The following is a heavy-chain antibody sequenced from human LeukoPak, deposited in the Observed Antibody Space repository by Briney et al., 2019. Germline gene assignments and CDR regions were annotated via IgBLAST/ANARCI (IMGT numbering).Heavy chain of an antibody. V-gene: IGHV4-59*08. Sequence: SETLSLTCTVSGGSISSYYWSWIRQPPGKGLEWIGYIYYSGSTNYNPSLKSRVTISVDTSKNQFSLKLSSVTAADTAVYYRARLAYCGGDCYKATTGYYYGMDVWGQGTTVTVSS. CDR2: IYYSGST. D-gene: IGHD2-21*02. J-gene: IGHJ6*02. CDR1: GGSISSYY. CDR3: ARLAYCGGDCYKATTGYYYGMDV.